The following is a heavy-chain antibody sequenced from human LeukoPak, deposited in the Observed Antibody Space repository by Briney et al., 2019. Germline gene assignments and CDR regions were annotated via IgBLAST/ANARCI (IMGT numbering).Heavy chain of an antibody. CDR3: ARGSPINYYDSSGYYSGINYLDY. CDR2: NNGDGSTT. CDR1: GFSLSGYW. Sequence: GGSLRLSCVASGFSLSGYWMYWVRQAPGKGLMYISRNNGDGSTTNYADSVRGRFTISRDNSKNTVYLQMNSLRAEDTAVYYCARGSPINYYDSSGYYSGINYLDYWGQGTLVTVSS. D-gene: IGHD3-22*01. J-gene: IGHJ4*02. V-gene: IGHV3-74*01.